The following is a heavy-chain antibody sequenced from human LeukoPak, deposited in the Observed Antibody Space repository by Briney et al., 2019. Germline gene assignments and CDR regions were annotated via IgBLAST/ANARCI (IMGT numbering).Heavy chain of an antibody. D-gene: IGHD3-16*02. V-gene: IGHV1-24*01. CDR2: FDPEDGET. Sequence: ASVKVSCKVSGYTLTELSMHWVRQAPGKGLEWMGGFDPEDGETIYAQKFQGRVTMTEDTSTDTAYIELSSLRSEDTAVYYCATSLPDTGHLLPTDWGQGTLVTVSS. CDR1: GYTLTELS. J-gene: IGHJ4*02. CDR3: ATSLPDTGHLLPTD.